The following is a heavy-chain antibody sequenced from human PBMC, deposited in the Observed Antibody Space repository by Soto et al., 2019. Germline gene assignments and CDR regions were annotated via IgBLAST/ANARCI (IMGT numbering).Heavy chain of an antibody. J-gene: IGHJ4*02. D-gene: IGHD4-17*01. CDR2: INAYNGNT. Sequence: QVQLVQSGAEVKKPGASVKVSCKPSGYTFTRYAISWVRQAPGQGLEWMGWINAYNGNTHYAQKLQGRVTMTTDTSTSTAYMELRSLRSDDTAVYYCARDVAYGLIDYWCQGTLVTVSS. CDR3: ARDVAYGLIDY. V-gene: IGHV1-18*01. CDR1: GYTFTRYA.